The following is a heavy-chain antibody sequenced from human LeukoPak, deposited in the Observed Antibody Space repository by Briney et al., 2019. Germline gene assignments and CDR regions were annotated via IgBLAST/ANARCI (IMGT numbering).Heavy chain of an antibody. CDR3: AKKSLSTYYGGNSNYFDY. V-gene: IGHV3-23*01. D-gene: IGHD4-23*01. Sequence: PGGSLRLSCVASGFTFSSYWMSWVRQAPGKGLEWVSAISGSGGSTYYADSVKGRFTISRDNSKNTLYLQMNSLRAEDTAVYYCAKKSLSTYYGGNSNYFDYWGQGTLVTVSS. CDR1: GFTFSSYW. J-gene: IGHJ4*02. CDR2: ISGSGGST.